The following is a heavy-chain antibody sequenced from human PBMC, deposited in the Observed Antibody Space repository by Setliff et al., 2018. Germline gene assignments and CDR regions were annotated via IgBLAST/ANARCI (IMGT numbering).Heavy chain of an antibody. CDR1: GYTFTEYS. D-gene: IGHD3-22*01. CDR3: AKVNYYDKSAYLPFDY. Sequence: GASVKVSCKASGYTFTEYSIHWVRQAPGQGLEWMGWINPNTGGSNYAQKFQGRVTMTTGTSISTAYMEMSRLTSDDTAVYYCAKVNYYDKSAYLPFDYWGQGTQVTVSS. V-gene: IGHV1-2*02. J-gene: IGHJ4*02. CDR2: INPNTGGS.